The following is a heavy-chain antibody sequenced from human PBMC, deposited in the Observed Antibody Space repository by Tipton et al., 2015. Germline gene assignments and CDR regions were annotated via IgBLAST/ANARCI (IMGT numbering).Heavy chain of an antibody. CDR1: GGSISRYY. CDR3: AREAVARYYYGMDV. V-gene: IGHV4-59*01. D-gene: IGHD6-19*01. Sequence: TLSLTCTVSGGSISRYYWSWIRQPPGKGLEWIGYIYYSGSTNYNPSLKSRVTVLLDTSKTQFSLSLTSVTAADTAVYYCAREAVARYYYGMDVWGQGTTVTVSS. CDR2: IYYSGST. J-gene: IGHJ6*02.